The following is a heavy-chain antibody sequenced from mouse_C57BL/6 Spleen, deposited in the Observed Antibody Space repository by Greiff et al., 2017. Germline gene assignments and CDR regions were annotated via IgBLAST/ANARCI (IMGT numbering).Heavy chain of an antibody. CDR1: GYTFTSYW. CDR3: AIRITTVEDY. D-gene: IGHD1-1*01. Sequence: QVQLQQPGAELVRPGSSVKLSCKASGYTFTSYWMDWVKQRPGQGLEWIGNIYPSDSETHYNQKFKDKATLTVDKSSSTAYMQLSSLTSEDSAVYYCAIRITTVEDYWGQGTTLTVSS. J-gene: IGHJ2*01. V-gene: IGHV1-61*01. CDR2: IYPSDSET.